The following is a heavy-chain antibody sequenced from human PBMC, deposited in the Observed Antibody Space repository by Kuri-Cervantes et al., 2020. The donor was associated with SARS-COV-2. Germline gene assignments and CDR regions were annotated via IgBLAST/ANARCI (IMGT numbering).Heavy chain of an antibody. V-gene: IGHV1-69*13. D-gene: IGHD6-19*01. CDR3: ARGGWRTYYYYYMDV. CDR2: IIPIFGTA. CDR1: GGTFSSYA. Sequence: SVKVSCKASGGTFSSYAISWVRQAPGQGLEWMGGIIPIFGTANYAQKFQGRVTITADESTSTAYMELSSLRSEDTAVYYCARGGWRTYYYYYMDVWGKGTTVTVSS. J-gene: IGHJ6*03.